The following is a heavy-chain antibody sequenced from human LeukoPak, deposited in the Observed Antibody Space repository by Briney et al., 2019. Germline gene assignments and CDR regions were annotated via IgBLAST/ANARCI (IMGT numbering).Heavy chain of an antibody. D-gene: IGHD4-17*01. Sequence: SETLSLTCAVSGGSISSSNWWSWVRQPPGKGLEWIGEIYHSGSTNYNPSLKSRVTISVDKSKNQFSLKLSSVTAADTAVYYCARDGDYGDYAPAPADAFDIWGQGTMVTASS. CDR3: ARDGDYGDYAPAPADAFDI. J-gene: IGHJ3*02. CDR2: IYHSGST. CDR1: GGSISSSNW. V-gene: IGHV4-4*02.